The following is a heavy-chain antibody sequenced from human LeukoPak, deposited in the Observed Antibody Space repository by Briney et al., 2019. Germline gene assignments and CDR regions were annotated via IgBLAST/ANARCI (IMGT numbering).Heavy chain of an antibody. CDR3: ARDGRGSSNDFDY. Sequence: GGSLRLSCAASGFTFSSYWMSWVRQAPGQGLEWVAFIRYDGTNEYYADSVKGRFTISRDNSKNTLHLQMNSLRPEDTAVYYCARDGRGSSNDFDYWGQGTLVTVSS. V-gene: IGHV3-30*02. D-gene: IGHD1-26*01. J-gene: IGHJ4*02. CDR2: IRYDGTNE. CDR1: GFTFSSYW.